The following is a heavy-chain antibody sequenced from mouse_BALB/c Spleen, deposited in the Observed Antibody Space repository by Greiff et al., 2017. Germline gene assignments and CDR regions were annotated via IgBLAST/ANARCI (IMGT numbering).Heavy chain of an antibody. J-gene: IGHJ4*01. CDR2: IYPGNGDT. CDR3: ARKDDGYYEGYAMDY. D-gene: IGHD2-3*01. Sequence: QVQLKQPGAELVKPGASVKMSCKASGYTFTSYNMHWVKQTPGQGLEWIGAIYPGNGDTSYNQKFKGKATLTADKSSSTAYMQLSSLTSEDSAVYYCARKDDGYYEGYAMDYWGQGTSVTVSS. CDR1: GYTFTSYN. V-gene: IGHV1-12*01.